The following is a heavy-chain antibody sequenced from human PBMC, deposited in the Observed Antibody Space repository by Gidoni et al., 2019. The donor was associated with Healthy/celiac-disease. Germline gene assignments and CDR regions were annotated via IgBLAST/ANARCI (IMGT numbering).Heavy chain of an antibody. CDR3: AREEYSSSSDYYYGMDV. CDR2: INPNSGGT. D-gene: IGHD6-6*01. J-gene: IGHJ6*02. V-gene: IGHV1-2*06. CDR1: GYTFPGYY. Sequence: QVQLVQSGAEVKKPGASVKVSCTASGYTFPGYYMHWVRQAPGQGLEWMGRINPNSGGTNYAQKFQGRVTMTRDTSISTAYMELSRLRSDDTAVYYCAREEYSSSSDYYYGMDVWGQGTTVTVSS.